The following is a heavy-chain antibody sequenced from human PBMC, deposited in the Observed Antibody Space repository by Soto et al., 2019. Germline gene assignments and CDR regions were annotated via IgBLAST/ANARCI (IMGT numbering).Heavy chain of an antibody. CDR1: GFSITTYG. CDR3: TRDGGSGIDY. Sequence: QVQLVESGGDVVQPGRSLRLPCAVSGFSITTYGVHWFRQIPGKGLEWVAVIWYDGSKTNYGDSVKGRFTISRDTSKNTVFLQLSSLRADDTAVYYCTRDGGSGIDYWGQGTLVTVSS. J-gene: IGHJ4*02. CDR2: IWYDGSKT. V-gene: IGHV3-33*01. D-gene: IGHD6-19*01.